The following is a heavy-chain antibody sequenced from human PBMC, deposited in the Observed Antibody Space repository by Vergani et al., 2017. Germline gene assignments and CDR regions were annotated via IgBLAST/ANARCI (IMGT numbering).Heavy chain of an antibody. CDR3: ARHLRGYSYGVFDY. CDR2: FHHTGMT. V-gene: IGHV4-38-2*01. D-gene: IGHD5-18*01. CDR1: GDSISSGNN. J-gene: IGHJ4*02. Sequence: QVNLQESGPGLVKPSETLSLTCAVSGDSISSGNNWGWIRRPPGKGLEWIASFHHTGMTYNNPSLKSRVTISVDTSKNLISLKLNSVTAADTAVYYCARHLRGYSYGVFDYWGQGREVTVSS.